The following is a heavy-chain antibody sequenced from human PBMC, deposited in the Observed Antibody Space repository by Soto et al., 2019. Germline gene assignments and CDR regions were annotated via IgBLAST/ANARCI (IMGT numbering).Heavy chain of an antibody. CDR2: ISGSGRNT. CDR3: AKNGLSDSPSAIDS. CDR1: GFTFSSNG. Sequence: GGSLRLSCATSGFTFSSNGMSWVRQAPGKGLDWVSGISGSGRNTYYADSVKGRFTISRDNSKNTLFLQMNSLRVEDTAVYYCAKNGLSDSPSAIDSWGQGTLVTVSA. D-gene: IGHD2-8*01. J-gene: IGHJ4*02. V-gene: IGHV3-23*01.